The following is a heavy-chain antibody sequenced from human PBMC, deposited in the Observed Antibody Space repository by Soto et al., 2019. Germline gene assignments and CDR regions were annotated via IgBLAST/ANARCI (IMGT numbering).Heavy chain of an antibody. CDR3: ARSVPPRWLQFGY. CDR2: VYYTGST. J-gene: IGHJ4*02. D-gene: IGHD6-19*01. CDR1: NGSITGYY. Sequence: QVQLQEAGPGLVKASETLSLTCTVSNGSITGYYWSWIRQPPGKGLEWIGYVYYTGSTTYNPSLKSRVTMSVDSSKNQFTMRLSSVTAADKAMYYCARSVPPRWLQFGYWGQGSLVTVSS. V-gene: IGHV4-59*01.